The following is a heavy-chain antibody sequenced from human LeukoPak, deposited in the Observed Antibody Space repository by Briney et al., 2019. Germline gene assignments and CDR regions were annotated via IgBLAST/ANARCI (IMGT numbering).Heavy chain of an antibody. CDR1: GDSVSSKNCA. V-gene: IGHV6-1*01. CDR3: ARDFGTTGWHTFDY. Sequence: SQTLSLTCVVSGDSVSSKNCAWNWIRQSPSRGLEWLGRTYYRSKWYNDYAESMEGRMTISQDTSKNQYSLHLNSVTPDDTAVYYCARDFGTTGWHTFDYWGQGTLVTVSS. D-gene: IGHD6-19*01. CDR2: TYYRSKWYN. J-gene: IGHJ4*02.